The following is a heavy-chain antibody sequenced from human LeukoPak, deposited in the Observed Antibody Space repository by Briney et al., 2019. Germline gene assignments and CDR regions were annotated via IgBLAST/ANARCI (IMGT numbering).Heavy chain of an antibody. CDR3: ATSPSSGWYTDY. V-gene: IGHV1-69*05. CDR2: IIPIFGTA. J-gene: IGHJ4*02. D-gene: IGHD6-19*01. CDR1: GGTFSSYA. Sequence: SVKVSCKASGGTFSSYAISWVRQAPGQGLEWMGGIIPIFGTANYAQKFQGRVTITTDESTSTAYMELSSLRSEDTAVYYCATSPSSGWYTDYWGLGTLVTVSS.